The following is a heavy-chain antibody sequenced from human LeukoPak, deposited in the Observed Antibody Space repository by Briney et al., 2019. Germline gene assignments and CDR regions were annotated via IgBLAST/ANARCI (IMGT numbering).Heavy chain of an antibody. CDR2: IRYDGSNK. CDR1: GFTFSSYG. D-gene: IGHD2-8*01. Sequence: GGSLRLSCAASGFTFSSYGMHWVRQAPGKGLEWVAFIRYDGSNKYYADSVKGRFTISRDNSKNTLYLQMNSLRAEDTAVYYCARGDIVLMAGAFDIWGQGTMVTVSS. CDR3: ARGDIVLMAGAFDI. V-gene: IGHV3-30*02. J-gene: IGHJ3*02.